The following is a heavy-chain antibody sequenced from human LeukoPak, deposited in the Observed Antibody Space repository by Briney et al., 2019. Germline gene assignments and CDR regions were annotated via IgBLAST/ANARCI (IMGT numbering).Heavy chain of an antibody. Sequence: SETLSLTCTVSGYSISSGYYWGWIRQPPGKGLEWIGSIYHSGSTYYNPSLKSRVTISVDTSKNQFSLKLSSVTAADTAVYYCARTLWFGEPSLFDYWGQGTLVTVSS. J-gene: IGHJ4*02. CDR3: ARTLWFGEPSLFDY. V-gene: IGHV4-38-2*02. CDR2: IYHSGST. D-gene: IGHD3-10*01. CDR1: GYSISSGYY.